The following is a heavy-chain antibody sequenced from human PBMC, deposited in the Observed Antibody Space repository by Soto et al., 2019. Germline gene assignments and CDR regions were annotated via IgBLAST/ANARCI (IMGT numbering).Heavy chain of an antibody. J-gene: IGHJ5*02. CDR3: ARHISEWQQLGGRFDP. CDR1: GYSFTIYW. V-gene: IGHV5-51*01. CDR2: IYPGDSDT. Sequence: PGESLKISCKGAGYSFTIYWSGWVLQMPWKGLEWVGIIYPGDSDTRYSPSFQGQVTISADKSISTAYLQWSSLKASDTAMYYCARHISEWQQLGGRFDPWGQATLVTVSS. D-gene: IGHD6-13*01.